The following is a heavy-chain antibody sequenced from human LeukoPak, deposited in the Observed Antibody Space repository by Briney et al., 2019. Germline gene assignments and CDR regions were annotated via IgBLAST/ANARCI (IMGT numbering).Heavy chain of an antibody. CDR2: IGGSSRSM. CDR1: GFTFSTYS. CDR3: ARELDEGFDY. V-gene: IGHV3-21*01. J-gene: IGHJ4*02. Sequence: GGSLRLSCAASGFTFSTYSMNWVRQAPGKGLEWVSSIGGSSRSMYYADSVKGRFTISRDNARNSLFLQTNSLRAEDTAVYYCARELDEGFDYWGQGTLVTVSS. D-gene: IGHD3-9*01.